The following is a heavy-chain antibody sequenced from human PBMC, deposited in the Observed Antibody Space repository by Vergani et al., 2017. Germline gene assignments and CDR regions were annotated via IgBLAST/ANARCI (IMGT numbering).Heavy chain of an antibody. D-gene: IGHD3-3*01. CDR1: GFTFSSYE. CDR2: ISSSGSTI. J-gene: IGHJ4*02. CDR3: ARDASTTIFGVVTMGTFDY. V-gene: IGHV3-48*03. Sequence: EVQLVESGGGLVQPGGSLRLSCAASGFTFSSYEMNWVRQAPGKGLEWVPYISSSGSTIYYADSVKGRFTISRDNAKNSLYLQMNSLRAEDTAVYYGARDASTTIFGVVTMGTFDYWGQGTLVTVSS.